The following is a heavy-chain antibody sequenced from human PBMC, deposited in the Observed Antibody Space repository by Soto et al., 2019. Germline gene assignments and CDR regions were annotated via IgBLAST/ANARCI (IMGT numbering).Heavy chain of an antibody. CDR1: GDSVSSNSAA. Sequence: SQTLSLTCAISGDSVSSNSAAWNWVRQSPSRGLEWLGRTYYRSKWNNDYAVSVKRRITINPDTSKNQFSLQLNSVTPEDTAVYYWAREGGDRSSWYFDDWGQGTRVTVTS. D-gene: IGHD6-13*01. V-gene: IGHV6-1*01. CDR3: AREGGDRSSWYFDD. J-gene: IGHJ4*02. CDR2: TYYRSKWNN.